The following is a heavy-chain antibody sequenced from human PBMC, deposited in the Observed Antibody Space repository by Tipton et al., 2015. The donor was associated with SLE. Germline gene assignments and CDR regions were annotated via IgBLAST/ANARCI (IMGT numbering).Heavy chain of an antibody. J-gene: IGHJ4*02. CDR3: ARANYYDSSATFDY. CDR2: IYHSGST. D-gene: IGHD3-22*01. V-gene: IGHV4-4*02. Sequence: SLTCAVSGGSISSTNWWSWVRQPPGKGLEWIGEIYHSGSTNYNPSLKSRVTISVDKSKNQFSLKLSSVTAADTAVYYCARANYYDSSATFDYWGQGTLATVSS. CDR1: GGSISSTNW.